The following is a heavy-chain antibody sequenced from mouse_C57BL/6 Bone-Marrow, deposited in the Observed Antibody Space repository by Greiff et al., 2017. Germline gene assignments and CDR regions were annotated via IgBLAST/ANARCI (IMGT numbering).Heavy chain of an antibody. D-gene: IGHD1-1*01. CDR1: GFNIKNTY. V-gene: IGHV14-3*01. Sequence: VQLKQSVAELVRPGASVKLSCTASGFNIKNTYMHWVKQRPEQGLEWIGRIDPANGNTKYAPKFQGKATITADTSSNTAYLQLSSLTAEDTAIYYCARSLYYYGSSPYFDYWGQGTTLTVSS. CDR3: ARSLYYYGSSPYFDY. J-gene: IGHJ2*01. CDR2: IDPANGNT.